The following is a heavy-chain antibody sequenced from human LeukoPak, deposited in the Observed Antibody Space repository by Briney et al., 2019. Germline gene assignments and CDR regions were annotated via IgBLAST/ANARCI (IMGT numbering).Heavy chain of an antibody. J-gene: IGHJ4*02. Sequence: PGGSLRLSCSASGFTFSSYVMTWVRQAPGQGLEWVSAISGSGDDTYYADSVKGRFTISRDNSKNTLYLQMNSLRAEDTAVYYCARESKAAFKWFPYFDYWGQGTLVTVSS. CDR1: GFTFSSYV. V-gene: IGHV3-23*01. D-gene: IGHD3-22*01. CDR2: ISGSGDDT. CDR3: ARESKAAFKWFPYFDY.